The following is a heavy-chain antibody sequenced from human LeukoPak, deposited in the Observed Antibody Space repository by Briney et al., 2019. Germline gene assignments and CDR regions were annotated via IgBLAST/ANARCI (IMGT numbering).Heavy chain of an antibody. CDR3: AWYGVTHGLDV. CDR2: INQHGSDK. J-gene: IGHJ6*02. CDR1: GLSLRNYW. Sequence: PGGPLRLSCAASGLSLRNYWMSWVRQAPGKGLERVANINQHGSDKYYVASVMGRFTISKDNAKTSVYLQMNSLRPEDTAIYYCAWYGVTHGLDVWGQGTTVTVSS. D-gene: IGHD3-10*01. V-gene: IGHV3-7*01.